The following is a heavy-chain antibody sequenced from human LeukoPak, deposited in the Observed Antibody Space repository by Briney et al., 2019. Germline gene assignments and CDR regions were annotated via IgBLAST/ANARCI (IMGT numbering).Heavy chain of an antibody. J-gene: IGHJ5*02. CDR1: GYSFTSYW. D-gene: IGHD3-10*01. Sequence: GESLKISRKGSGYSFTSYWIGWVRQMPGQGLEWMGIIYPGDSDTTYSPSFQGQVTISVDSSISTAYLQWSSLKASDTAMYYCARGLSIPGGFDPWGQGTLVTVSS. CDR3: ARGLSIPGGFDP. CDR2: IYPGDSDT. V-gene: IGHV5-51*01.